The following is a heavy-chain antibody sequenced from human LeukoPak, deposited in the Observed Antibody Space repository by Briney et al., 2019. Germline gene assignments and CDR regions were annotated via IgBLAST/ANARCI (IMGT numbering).Heavy chain of an antibody. V-gene: IGHV3-30*18. CDR1: GFTFSSYG. Sequence: PGRSLRLSCAASGFTFSSYGMHWVRQAPGKGLEWVAVISYDGSNKYYADSVKGRFTISRDNSKNTLYLQMNSLRAEDTAVYYCANHLFTVASDAFDIWGQGTMVTVSS. D-gene: IGHD5-12*01. CDR3: ANHLFTVASDAFDI. CDR2: ISYDGSNK. J-gene: IGHJ3*02.